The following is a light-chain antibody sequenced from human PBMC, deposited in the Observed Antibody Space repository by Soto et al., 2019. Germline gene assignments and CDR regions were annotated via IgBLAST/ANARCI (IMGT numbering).Light chain of an antibody. Sequence: DIQMTQSPSTLSASVGDRVTITCRASQSIGSWLAWYQQKPGNAPKLLIYDASSLESGVPLRFSGSGSGTEFTLTISSLQPEDFATYYWQQYNTDPENTFGQGTKLEIK. J-gene: IGKJ2*01. CDR2: DAS. CDR1: QSIGSW. CDR3: QQYNTDPENT. V-gene: IGKV1-5*01.